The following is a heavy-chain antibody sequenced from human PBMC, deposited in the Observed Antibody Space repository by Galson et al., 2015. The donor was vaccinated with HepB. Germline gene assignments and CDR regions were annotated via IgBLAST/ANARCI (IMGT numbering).Heavy chain of an antibody. CDR2: IYPGDSDT. V-gene: IGHV5-51*03. J-gene: IGHJ4*02. D-gene: IGHD3-22*01. CDR1: GYSFTSYW. Sequence: QSGAEVKKPGESLKISCKGSGYSFTSYWIGWVRQMPGKGLEWMGIIYPGDSDTRYSPSFQGQVTISADKSISTAYLQWSSLKASDTAMYYCASTYYYDSSGYYPLDYWGQGTLVTVSS. CDR3: ASTYYYDSSGYYPLDY.